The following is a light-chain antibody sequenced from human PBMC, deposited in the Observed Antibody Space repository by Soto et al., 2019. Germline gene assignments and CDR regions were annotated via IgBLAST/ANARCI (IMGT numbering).Light chain of an antibody. Sequence: EIVLTQSPATLSLSPGDRATLSCRASQSFSTYLAWYQQKPGQPPRLLIYDTSNRATGIPVRFSGSGSGTDFTLTISSLEPEDFAVYFCQQRTNWLNSFGQGTRLEIK. CDR2: DTS. J-gene: IGKJ5*01. V-gene: IGKV3-11*01. CDR1: QSFSTY. CDR3: QQRTNWLNS.